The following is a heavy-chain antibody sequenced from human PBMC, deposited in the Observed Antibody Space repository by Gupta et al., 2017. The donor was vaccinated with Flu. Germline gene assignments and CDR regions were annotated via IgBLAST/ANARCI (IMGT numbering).Heavy chain of an antibody. D-gene: IGHD2-2*01. Sequence: QVQLQESGPGLVKPSETLSLTCTVSGGSISSYYWSWIRQPAGKGLEWIGRIYTSGSTNYNPSLKSRVTMSVDTTKNQFSLKLSSVTAADTAVYYWARGIVVVPAAIGGGMDVWGQGTTVTVSS. J-gene: IGHJ6*02. CDR3: ARGIVVVPAAIGGGMDV. CDR1: GGSISSYY. V-gene: IGHV4-4*07. CDR2: IYTSGST.